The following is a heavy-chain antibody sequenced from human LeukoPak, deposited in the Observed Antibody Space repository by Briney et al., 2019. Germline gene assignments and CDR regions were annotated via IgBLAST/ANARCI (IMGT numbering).Heavy chain of an antibody. CDR2: IYYSGST. D-gene: IGHD3-3*01. V-gene: IGHV4-59*01. CDR1: GGSISSYY. CDR3: ARSYDFWSGYYGWFDP. Sequence: PSETLSLTCTVSGGSISSYYRSWIRQPPGKGLEWIGYIYYSGSTNYNPSLKSRVTISVDTSKNQFSLKLSSVTAADTAVYYCARSYDFWSGYYGWFDPWGQGTLVTVSS. J-gene: IGHJ5*02.